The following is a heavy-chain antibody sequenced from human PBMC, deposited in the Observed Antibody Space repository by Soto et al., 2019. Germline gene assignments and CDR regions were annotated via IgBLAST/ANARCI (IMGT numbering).Heavy chain of an antibody. V-gene: IGHV3-23*01. CDR2: ISGSGGST. Sequence: GGSLRLSCAASGFTFSSYAMSWVRQAPGKGLEWVSAISGSGGSTYYADSVKGRFTISRDNSKNTLYLQMNSLRAEDTAVYYCAKGPRIWFGEPASYFDYWGQGTLVTVSS. CDR3: AKGPRIWFGEPASYFDY. CDR1: GFTFSSYA. J-gene: IGHJ4*02. D-gene: IGHD3-10*01.